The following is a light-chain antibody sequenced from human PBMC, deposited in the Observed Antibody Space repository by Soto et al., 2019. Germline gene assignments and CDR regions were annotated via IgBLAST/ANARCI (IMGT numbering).Light chain of an antibody. V-gene: IGKV1-5*01. CDR2: DAS. J-gene: IGKJ2*01. CDR1: QNLGSC. Sequence: GDRVTITCRADQNLGSCLAWYQQKPGKAPNLLIYDASSLESGVPSRFSGSGSGTKFTLTISSLQPDDVATYFCQHLHSYPYTFGQGTKLEI. CDR3: QHLHSYPYT.